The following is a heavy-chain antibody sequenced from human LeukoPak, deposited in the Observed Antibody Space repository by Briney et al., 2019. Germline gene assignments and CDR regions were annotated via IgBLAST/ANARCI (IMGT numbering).Heavy chain of an antibody. D-gene: IGHD3-10*01. J-gene: IGHJ6*04. CDR3: ASGGGSGSSDSWVYYYYGMDV. CDR1: GGSISSGDYY. V-gene: IGHV4-30-4*01. CDR2: IYYSGST. Sequence: SQTLSLICTVSGGSISSGDYYWSWIRQPPGKGLEWIGYIYYSGSTYYNPSLKSRVTISVDTSKNQFSLKLSSVTAADTAVYYCASGGGSGSSDSWVYYYYGMDVWGKGTTVTVSS.